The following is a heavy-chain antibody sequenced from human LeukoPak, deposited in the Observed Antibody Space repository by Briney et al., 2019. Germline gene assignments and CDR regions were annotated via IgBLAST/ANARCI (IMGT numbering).Heavy chain of an antibody. Sequence: PGGSLRLSCAASGFSVGSNYMTWVRQAPGKGLECVSVIYSGGSTYYAGSVKGRFTISRHNTKNTLYLQMNSLRAEDTAVYYCSSSSPTSYTDYWGQGTLVTVSS. V-gene: IGHV3-53*04. CDR3: SSSSPTSYTDY. CDR2: IYSGGST. J-gene: IGHJ4*02. D-gene: IGHD6-13*01. CDR1: GFSVGSNY.